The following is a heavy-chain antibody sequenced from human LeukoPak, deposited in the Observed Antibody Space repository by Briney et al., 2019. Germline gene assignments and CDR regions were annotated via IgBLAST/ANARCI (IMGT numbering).Heavy chain of an antibody. CDR2: TSYDGSNK. V-gene: IGHV3-30-3*01. J-gene: IGHJ4*02. Sequence: PGRSLRLSCAASGFTFSSYAMHWVRQAPGKGLEWVAVTSYDGSNKYYADSVKGRFTISRDNSKNTLYLQMNSLRAEDTAVYYCARDWGYCSSTSCYSDFDYWGQGTLVTVSS. CDR1: GFTFSSYA. D-gene: IGHD2-2*01. CDR3: ARDWGYCSSTSCYSDFDY.